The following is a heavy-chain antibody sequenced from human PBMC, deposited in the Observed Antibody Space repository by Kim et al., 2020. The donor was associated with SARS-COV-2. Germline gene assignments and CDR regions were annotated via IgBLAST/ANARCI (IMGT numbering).Heavy chain of an antibody. V-gene: IGHV7-4-1*02. D-gene: IGHD2-15*01. Sequence: ASVKVSCKASGYTITSYAMNWVRQAPGQGLEWMGWINTNTGNPTYAQGFTGRFVFSLDTSVSTAYLQISSLKAEDTAVYYCARGAGCYILPFGLYWGQGTLVTVSS. CDR1: GYTITSYA. CDR3: ARGAGCYILPFGLY. J-gene: IGHJ4*02. CDR2: INTNTGNP.